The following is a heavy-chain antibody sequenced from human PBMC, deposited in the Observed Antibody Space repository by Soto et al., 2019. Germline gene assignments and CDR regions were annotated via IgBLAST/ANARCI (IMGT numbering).Heavy chain of an antibody. D-gene: IGHD6-13*01. J-gene: IGHJ5*02. V-gene: IGHV4-59*01. CDR2: IYYSGST. Sequence: PSETLSLTCTVSGGSISSYYWSWIRQPPGKGLEWIGYIYYSGSTNYNPSLKSRVTISVDTSKNQFSLKLSSVTAADTAVYYCARVSVAAAEATNWFDPWGQGTLVTAPQ. CDR1: GGSISSYY. CDR3: ARVSVAAAEATNWFDP.